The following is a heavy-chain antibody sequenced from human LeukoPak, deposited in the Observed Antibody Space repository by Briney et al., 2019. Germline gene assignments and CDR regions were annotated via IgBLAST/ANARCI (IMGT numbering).Heavy chain of an antibody. CDR1: GGSISSSSYY. D-gene: IGHD5-18*01. J-gene: IGHJ4*02. CDR2: IYYSGST. CDR3: ARDLPDTAMVGFDY. V-gene: IGHV4-39*02. Sequence: SETLSLTCTVSGGSISSSSYYWGWIRQPPGKGLEWIGSIYYSGSTYYNPSLKSRVTISVDTTKNQFSLKLSSVTAADTAVYYCARDLPDTAMVGFDYWGQGTLVTVSS.